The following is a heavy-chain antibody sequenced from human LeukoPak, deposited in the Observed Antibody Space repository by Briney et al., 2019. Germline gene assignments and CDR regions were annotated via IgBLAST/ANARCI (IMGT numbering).Heavy chain of an antibody. CDR2: ISAYNGNT. CDR1: GYTFINYG. D-gene: IGHD1-26*01. J-gene: IGHJ4*02. CDR3: SRDYYSGSYYGDY. Sequence: ASVKVSCTASGYTFINYGITWVRQAPGQGLEWMGWISAYNGNTNYAQKLQGRVTMTADTSTSTAYMELGSLRSDDTAIYYCSRDYYSGSYYGDYWGQGTLVTVSS. V-gene: IGHV1-18*01.